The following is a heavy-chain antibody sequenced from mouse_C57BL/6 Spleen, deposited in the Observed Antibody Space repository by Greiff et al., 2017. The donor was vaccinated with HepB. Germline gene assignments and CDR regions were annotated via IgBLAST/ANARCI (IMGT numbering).Heavy chain of an antibody. J-gene: IGHJ4*01. Sequence: LVESGGGLVKPGGSLKLSCAASGFTFSSYAMSWVRQTPEKRLEWVATISDGGSYTYYPDNVKGRFTISRDNAKNNLYLQMSHLKSEDTAMYYCARGGYGKEGYAMDYWGQGTSVTVSS. CDR2: ISDGGSYT. D-gene: IGHD2-10*02. CDR1: GFTFSSYA. V-gene: IGHV5-4*03. CDR3: ARGGYGKEGYAMDY.